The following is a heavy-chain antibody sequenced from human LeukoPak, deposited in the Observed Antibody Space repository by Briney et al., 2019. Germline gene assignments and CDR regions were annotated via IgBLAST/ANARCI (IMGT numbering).Heavy chain of an antibody. CDR2: ISPSSSTT. D-gene: IGHD6-19*01. J-gene: IGHJ4*02. CDR1: GFTLSSHS. Sequence: GGSLRLSCAASGFTLSSHSMNWVRQAPGKGLEWVSYISPSSSTTYYADSVKGRFTISRDNAKNLLYLQMNSLRAEDSAVYYCARDPDEQWLVYYFDYWGQGTLVTVSS. V-gene: IGHV3-48*04. CDR3: ARDPDEQWLVYYFDY.